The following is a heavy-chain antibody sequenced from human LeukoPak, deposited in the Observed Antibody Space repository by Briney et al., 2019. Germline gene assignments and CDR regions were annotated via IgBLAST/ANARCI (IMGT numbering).Heavy chain of an antibody. V-gene: IGHV1-46*01. D-gene: IGHD3-3*01. CDR3: ARDRRGSTIFGVVTPIFDY. CDR2: INPSGGST. Sequence: GAPVKVSCKASGYTFTSHYMHWVRQAPGQGLEWMGIINPSGGSTSYAQKFQGRVTMTRDTSTSTVYMELSSLRSEDTAVYYCARDRRGSTIFGVVTPIFDYWGQGTLVTVSS. CDR1: GYTFTSHY. J-gene: IGHJ4*02.